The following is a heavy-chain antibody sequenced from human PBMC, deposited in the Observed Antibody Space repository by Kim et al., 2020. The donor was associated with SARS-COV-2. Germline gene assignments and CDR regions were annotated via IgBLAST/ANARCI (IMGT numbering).Heavy chain of an antibody. Sequence: GGSLRLSCAVSGFTFSEYYIDWVRQAPGKGLEWVGRSRNRDQSFSTEYAASVKGRFTLSRDNSNDAVYLHMNSLKTDDTAVYYCGRKVYNSGHDGLDAWGQGTLVTVSS. CDR2: SRNRDQSFST. D-gene: IGHD5-12*01. J-gene: IGHJ4*02. V-gene: IGHV3-72*01. CDR1: GFTFSEYY. CDR3: GRKVYNSGHDGLDA.